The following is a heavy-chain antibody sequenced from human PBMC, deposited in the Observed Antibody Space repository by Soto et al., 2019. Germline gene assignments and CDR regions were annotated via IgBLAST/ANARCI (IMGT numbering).Heavy chain of an antibody. CDR2: IYDSGST. D-gene: IGHD4-17*01. CDR3: ARAGNYGHYYFES. CDR1: GGSVSSGSYY. V-gene: IGHV4-61*01. J-gene: IGHJ4*02. Sequence: ETLSLACTVSGGSVSSGSYYWSWIRQPPGKGLEWIGYIYDSGSTNYNPSLKSRVTISVDTSKNQFSLKLSSVPAADTAVYYCARAGNYGHYYFESCGQGSLVTVS.